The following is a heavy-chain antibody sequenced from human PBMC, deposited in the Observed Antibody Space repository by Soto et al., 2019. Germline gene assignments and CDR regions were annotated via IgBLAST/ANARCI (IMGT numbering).Heavy chain of an antibody. D-gene: IGHD3-10*01. V-gene: IGHV4-4*02. Sequence: QLQLQESGPGLVRPSGTLSLTCAVSGGFTSTNNWWSWVRQPPGKGLEWIGDAYHSGSTDYNPSLTGRVSISVDKSKNQTSLTLTSATAADTAVYYCARSPPSSYYGGSGTFDYWGQGTLVTVSS. CDR3: ARSPPSSYYGGSGTFDY. CDR1: GGFTSTNNW. CDR2: AYHSGST. J-gene: IGHJ4*02.